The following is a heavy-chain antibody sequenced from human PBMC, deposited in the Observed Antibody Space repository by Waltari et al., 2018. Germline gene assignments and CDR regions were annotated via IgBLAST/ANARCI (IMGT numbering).Heavy chain of an antibody. Sequence: EVQLLESGGGLVQPGGSLRLSCAASGFTFSSYAMSWVRQAPGKGLEWVSVIYSGGSTYYADSVKGRFTISRDNPKNTLYLQMNSLRAEDTAVYYCAKGNRYFDYWGQGTLVTVSS. D-gene: IGHD1-1*01. CDR2: IYSGGST. CDR3: AKGNRYFDY. V-gene: IGHV3-23*03. J-gene: IGHJ4*02. CDR1: GFTFSSYA.